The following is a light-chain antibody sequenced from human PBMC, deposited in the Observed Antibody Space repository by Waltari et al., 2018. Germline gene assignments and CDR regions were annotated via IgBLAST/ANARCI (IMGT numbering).Light chain of an antibody. Sequence: QSALTQPAAVSGSPGQSVTIPCPGASRDIGRYDIVSWYQQHPGNAPKLVISDVSKRPSGVSDRFSGSKSGDTASLTISGLQFEDEADYYCCSYAGNYVWVFGGGTRLTVL. CDR3: CSYAGNYVWV. CDR1: SRDIGRYDI. J-gene: IGLJ3*02. V-gene: IGLV2-23*02. CDR2: DVS.